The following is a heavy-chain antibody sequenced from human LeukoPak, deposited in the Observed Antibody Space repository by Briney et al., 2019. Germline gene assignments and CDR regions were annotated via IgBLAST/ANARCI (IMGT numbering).Heavy chain of an antibody. J-gene: IGHJ3*02. CDR1: GGTFSSYA. CDR3: ARGVSGIAVAGTGASDI. D-gene: IGHD6-19*01. CDR2: IIPIFGTA. V-gene: IGHV1-69*05. Sequence: ASVKVSCKASGGTFSSYAISWVLQAPGQGLEWMGRIIPIFGTANYAQKFQGRVTITTDESTSTAYMELSSLRSEDTAVYYCARGVSGIAVAGTGASDIWGQGTMVTVSS.